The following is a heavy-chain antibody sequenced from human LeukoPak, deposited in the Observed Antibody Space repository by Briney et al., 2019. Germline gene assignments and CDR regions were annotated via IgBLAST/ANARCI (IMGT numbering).Heavy chain of an antibody. D-gene: IGHD2-2*01. CDR3: ARVTYCSSTSCTNWFDP. CDR1: GYTFTSYG. Sequence: ASVKVSCKASGYTFTSYGISWVRQAPGQGLEWMGWISAYNGNTNYAQKLQDRVTMTTDTSTSTAYMELRSLRSDDTAVYYCARVTYCSSTSCTNWFDPWGQGTLVTVPS. J-gene: IGHJ5*02. CDR2: ISAYNGNT. V-gene: IGHV1-18*01.